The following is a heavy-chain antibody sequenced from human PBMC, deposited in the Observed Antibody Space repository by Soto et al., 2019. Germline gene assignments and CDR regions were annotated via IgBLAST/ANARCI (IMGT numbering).Heavy chain of an antibody. Sequence: QVQLVQSGAEVKKPGASVKVSCKASGYTFTSYGISWVRQAPGQGLEWMGWISAYNGNTNYAQKLQGRVTMTTDTSTSTAYMELRSLRSDDTAVYYCARGRRLLERRSTYYYYGMDVWGQGTTVTVSS. J-gene: IGHJ6*02. V-gene: IGHV1-18*01. CDR3: ARGRRLLERRSTYYYYGMDV. D-gene: IGHD1-1*01. CDR2: ISAYNGNT. CDR1: GYTFTSYG.